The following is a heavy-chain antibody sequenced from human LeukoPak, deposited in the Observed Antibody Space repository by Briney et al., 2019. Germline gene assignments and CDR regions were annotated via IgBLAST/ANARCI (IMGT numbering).Heavy chain of an antibody. CDR3: ARAVGVAARPVDY. J-gene: IGHJ4*02. CDR2: INHSGST. Sequence: SETLSLTCAVYGGSFSGYYWSWIRQPPGKGLEWIGEINHSGSTNYNPSLKSRVTISVHTSKKQFSLKLSSVTAADTAVYYCARAVGVAARPVDYWGQGTLVTVSS. D-gene: IGHD6-6*01. V-gene: IGHV4-34*01. CDR1: GGSFSGYY.